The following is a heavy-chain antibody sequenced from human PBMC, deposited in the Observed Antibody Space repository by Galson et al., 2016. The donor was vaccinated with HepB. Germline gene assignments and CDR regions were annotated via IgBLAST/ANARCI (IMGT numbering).Heavy chain of an antibody. Sequence: SVKVSCKASGGTFSNFAISWLRQAPGQGLEWMGGIIPLFGATNYAQKFQGRVTITADKSTTTVYMDLSSLRSEDTAVYYCARASLTMVRGRSAFDPWGQGTLVSVSS. J-gene: IGHJ5*02. CDR2: IIPLFGAT. CDR1: GGTFSNFA. D-gene: IGHD3-10*01. V-gene: IGHV1-69*06. CDR3: ARASLTMVRGRSAFDP.